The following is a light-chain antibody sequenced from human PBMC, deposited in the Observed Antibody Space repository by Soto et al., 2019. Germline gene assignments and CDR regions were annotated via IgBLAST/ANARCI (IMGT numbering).Light chain of an antibody. CDR2: DVI. J-gene: IGLJ1*01. CDR1: SSDIGGYNY. V-gene: IGLV2-11*01. CDR3: CSYAGSYTHV. Sequence: VLTQPRLVSGSPGQSVTISCTGTSSDIGGYNYVSWYQQHPGKAPKLMIYDVIKRPSGVPDRFSGSKSGNTASLTIYGLQAEDEADYYCCSYAGSYTHVFGTGTKVTVL.